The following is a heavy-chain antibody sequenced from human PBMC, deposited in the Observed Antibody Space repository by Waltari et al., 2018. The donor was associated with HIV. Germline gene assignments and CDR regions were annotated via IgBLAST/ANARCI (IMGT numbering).Heavy chain of an antibody. J-gene: IGHJ4*02. CDR1: GYTFTDCY. CDR2: VDPEDVET. D-gene: IGHD6-13*01. V-gene: IGHV1-69-2*01. CDR3: ASLAAAVYFDA. Sequence: EVHLVQSGPAVKKPGATVKISCTVSGYTFTDCYIHWVREAPGKGLEWMGLVDPEDVETADAEKFQGRLTISADTSAATVSFELTGLRSDDTAIYYCASLAAAVYFDAWGQGTPLSVSS.